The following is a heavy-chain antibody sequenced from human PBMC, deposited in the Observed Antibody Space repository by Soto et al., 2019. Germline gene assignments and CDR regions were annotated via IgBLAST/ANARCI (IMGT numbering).Heavy chain of an antibody. Sequence: LRLSCVASGFTFNTYWMSWVRQAPGKGLEWVANIKEDGSDKYYVDSVKGRFTISRDNAKNLLYLQMNSLGAGDTAMYYCARFTRGSSGDYWGQGTLVTVSS. D-gene: IGHD6-25*01. CDR1: GFTFNTYW. V-gene: IGHV3-7*01. CDR2: IKEDGSDK. CDR3: ARFTRGSSGDY. J-gene: IGHJ4*02.